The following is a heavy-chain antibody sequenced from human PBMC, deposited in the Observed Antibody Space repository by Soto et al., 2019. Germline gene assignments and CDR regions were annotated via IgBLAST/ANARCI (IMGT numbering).Heavy chain of an antibody. J-gene: IGHJ4*02. V-gene: IGHV1-46*01. CDR1: GYTFTSYY. Sequence: ASVKVSCKASGYTFTSYYMHWVRQAPGQGLEWMGIINPSGGSTSYAQKFQGRVTMTRDTSTSTVYMELSSLRSEDTAVYYCARVYCSGGSCYGIDFWGQGTLVTVSS. CDR3: ARVYCSGGSCYGIDF. D-gene: IGHD2-15*01. CDR2: INPSGGST.